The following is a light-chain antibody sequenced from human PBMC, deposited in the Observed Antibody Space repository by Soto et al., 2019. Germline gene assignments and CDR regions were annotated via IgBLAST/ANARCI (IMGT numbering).Light chain of an antibody. CDR3: QQYGTSPRT. V-gene: IGKV3-20*01. CDR2: GAS. J-gene: IGKJ1*01. Sequence: EIVFTHSPGFLSLSPGERATLSCRASQSISTSHLAWYQQKPGQAPRLLIYGASSRTTGIPDRFSGSGSGTGFTLTISRLEPEDFAVYYCQQYGTSPRTFGQGTKV. CDR1: QSISTSH.